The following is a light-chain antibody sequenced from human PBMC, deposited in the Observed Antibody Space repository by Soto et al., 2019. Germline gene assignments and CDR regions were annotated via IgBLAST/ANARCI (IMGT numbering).Light chain of an antibody. Sequence: DIQMTQSPSTLSASAGDRVTITCRASQSISNWLAWYQQKPGNAPKLLMYRASSLESGVPSRFSGSGSGTEFALTISSLQPDDFATYYCQQYNSYPPTFGGGTKVDI. CDR3: QQYNSYPPT. J-gene: IGKJ4*01. CDR1: QSISNW. CDR2: RAS. V-gene: IGKV1-5*03.